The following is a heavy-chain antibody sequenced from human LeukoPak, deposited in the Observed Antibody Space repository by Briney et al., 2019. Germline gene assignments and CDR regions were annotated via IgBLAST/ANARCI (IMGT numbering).Heavy chain of an antibody. CDR2: ISSSSSSI. CDR1: GFTFSSYS. CDR3: ARVGVMGATLDAFDI. Sequence: GGSLRLSCAASGFTFSSYSMNWVRQAPGKGLEWVSSISSSSSSIYYADSVKGRFTISRDNAKNSLYLQMNSLSAEDTAVYYCARVGVMGATLDAFDIWGQGTMVTVSS. V-gene: IGHV3-21*01. J-gene: IGHJ3*02. D-gene: IGHD1-26*01.